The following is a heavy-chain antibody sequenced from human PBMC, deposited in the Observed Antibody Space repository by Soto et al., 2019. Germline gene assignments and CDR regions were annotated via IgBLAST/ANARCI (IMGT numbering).Heavy chain of an antibody. J-gene: IGHJ5*02. V-gene: IGHV4-39*01. CDR3: VRRRASTPNWFDP. CDR1: GGSISSSSYY. Sequence: TLSLTCTVSGGSISSSSYYWGWIRQPPGKGLEWIGSIYYSGSTYYNPSLKSRVTISADTSTNQFSLKLSSVTAADTAVYYCVRRRASTPNWFDPWGQGTLVTVSS. CDR2: IYYSGST.